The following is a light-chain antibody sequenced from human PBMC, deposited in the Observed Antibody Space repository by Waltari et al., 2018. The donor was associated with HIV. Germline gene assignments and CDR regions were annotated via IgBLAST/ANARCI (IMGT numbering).Light chain of an antibody. V-gene: IGLV1-51*01. J-gene: IGLJ2*01. CDR1: SSHIPNNS. Sequence: QSVLTQPPAVSAAPGQTVTIPCSGTSSHIPNNSFSWYQQLPGTAPKLLIYANNRRSSGIPDRFSGSKSGTSATLAIAGLQTGDEADYYCGTWDTSLSAGVFGGGTKVTVL. CDR3: GTWDTSLSAGV. CDR2: ANN.